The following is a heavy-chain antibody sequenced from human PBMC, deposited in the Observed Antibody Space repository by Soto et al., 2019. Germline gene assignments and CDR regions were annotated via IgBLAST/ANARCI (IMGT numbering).Heavy chain of an antibody. V-gene: IGHV4-59*01. CDR3: ARGSAAGTKSPFDY. Sequence: SETLSLTCTVSGGSISGYYWSWIRQSPGKGLEWIGYIHYSGSTNYNPSLKSRVTISVDTSKNRLSLKLSSVTAADTAVYYCARGSAAGTKSPFDYWGQGTLVTVSS. CDR2: IHYSGST. J-gene: IGHJ4*02. D-gene: IGHD6-13*01. CDR1: GGSISGYY.